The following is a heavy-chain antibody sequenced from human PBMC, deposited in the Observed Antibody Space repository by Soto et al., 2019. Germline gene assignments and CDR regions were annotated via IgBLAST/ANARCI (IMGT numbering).Heavy chain of an antibody. CDR3: ADRGEVANIISDAFDI. Sequence: QITLKESGPTLVNPTQTLTLTCTFSGISLSTDAVGVAWIRQPPGKALEWLALIYWDDDKRYSPSLKSRLTIIKVTSKKQVVLTMTNIDPVETPTYYCADRGEVANIISDAFDIWGPGTPVTVSS. D-gene: IGHD5-12*01. J-gene: IGHJ3*02. V-gene: IGHV2-5*02. CDR1: GISLSTDAVG. CDR2: IYWDDDK.